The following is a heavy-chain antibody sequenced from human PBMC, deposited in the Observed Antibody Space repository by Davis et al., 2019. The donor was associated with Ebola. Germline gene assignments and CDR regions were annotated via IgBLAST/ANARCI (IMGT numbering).Heavy chain of an antibody. V-gene: IGHV4-39*01. CDR3: ARGERYFDWLFGWFDP. CDR1: GGSISSSSYY. CDR2: IYYSGST. Sequence: PSETLSLTCTVSGGSISSSSYYWGWIRQPPGKGLEWIGSIYYSGSTYYNPSLKSRVTISVDTSKNQFSLKLSSVTAADTAVYYCARGERYFDWLFGWFDPWGQGTLVTVSS. J-gene: IGHJ5*02. D-gene: IGHD3-9*01.